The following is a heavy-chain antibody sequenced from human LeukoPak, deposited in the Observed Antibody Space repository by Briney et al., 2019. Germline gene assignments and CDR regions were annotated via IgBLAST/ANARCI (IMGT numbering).Heavy chain of an antibody. CDR1: GYSFTSYW. CDR2: IYPGDSDT. D-gene: IGHD6-19*01. V-gene: IGHV5-51*01. CDR3: ARRIAVAGPDPNWFDP. Sequence: GESLKISCKGSGYSFTSYWIGWVRQMPGKGLEWMGIIYPGDSDTRYSPSLQGQVTISADKSISTAYLQWSSLKASDTAMYYCARRIAVAGPDPNWFDPWGQGTLVTVSS. J-gene: IGHJ5*02.